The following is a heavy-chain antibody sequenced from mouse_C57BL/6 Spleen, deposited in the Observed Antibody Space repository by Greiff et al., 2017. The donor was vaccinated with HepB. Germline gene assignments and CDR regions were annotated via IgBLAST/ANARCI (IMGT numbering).Heavy chain of an antibody. CDR3: ARWARFITTVVADWYFDV. Sequence: QVQLQQPGAELVKPGASVKLSCKASGYTFTSYWMQWVKQRPGQGLEWIGEIDPSDSYTNYNQKFKGKATLTVDTSSSTAYMQLSSLTSEDSAVYYCARWARFITTVVADWYFDVWGTGTTVTVSS. CDR1: GYTFTSYW. CDR2: IDPSDSYT. V-gene: IGHV1-50*01. D-gene: IGHD1-1*01. J-gene: IGHJ1*03.